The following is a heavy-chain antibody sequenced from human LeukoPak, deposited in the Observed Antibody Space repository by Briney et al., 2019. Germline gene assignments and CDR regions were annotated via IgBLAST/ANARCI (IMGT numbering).Heavy chain of an antibody. CDR2: INHNGNVN. CDR1: GFTFSSYW. D-gene: IGHD4-23*01. V-gene: IGHV3-7*03. Sequence: PGGSLRLSCAASGFTFSSYWMNWARQALGKGLEWVASINHNGNVNYYVDSVKGRFTISRDNAKNSLYLQMSNLRAEDTAVYYCARHQATTVVTYLPEYAFDIWGQGTMVTVSS. CDR3: ARHQATTVVTYLPEYAFDI. J-gene: IGHJ3*02.